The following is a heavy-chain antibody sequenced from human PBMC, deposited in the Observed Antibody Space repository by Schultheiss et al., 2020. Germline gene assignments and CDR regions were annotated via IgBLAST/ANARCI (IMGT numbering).Heavy chain of an antibody. V-gene: IGHV4-39*01. J-gene: IGHJ5*02. D-gene: IGHD6-19*01. Sequence: SETLSLTCTVSGGSISSGDYYWSWIRQPPGKGLEWIGYIYYSGSTYYNPSLKSRVTISVDTSKNQFSLKLSSVTAADTAVYYCARHEIAVAGISVRWFDPWGQGTLVTVSS. CDR1: GGSISSGDYY. CDR2: IYYSGST. CDR3: ARHEIAVAGISVRWFDP.